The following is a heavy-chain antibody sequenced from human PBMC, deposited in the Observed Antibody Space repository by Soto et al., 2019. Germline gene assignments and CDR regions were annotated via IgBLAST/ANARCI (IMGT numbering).Heavy chain of an antibody. Sequence: PSETLSLTCAVSGGSINGRGYSWSWVRQPPGKGLEWIGYIFHSGSTSYNPSLKSRVTISVDRSKNQFSLKLMSVTAADTAVYYCVRTLVGASRWGAIFDYWGQGTPVTVSS. CDR3: VRTLVGASRWGAIFDY. CDR2: IFHSGST. D-gene: IGHD1-26*01. J-gene: IGHJ4*02. CDR1: GGSINGRGYS. V-gene: IGHV4-30-2*01.